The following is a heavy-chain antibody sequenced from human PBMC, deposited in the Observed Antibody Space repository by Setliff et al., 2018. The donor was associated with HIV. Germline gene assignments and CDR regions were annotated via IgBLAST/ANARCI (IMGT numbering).Heavy chain of an antibody. Sequence: SETLSLTCSVSGGSFNTSSYCWGWIRQPPGKGREWIGSMFYRGSTYYNPSLKSRVTISVETSKNQFSLKLSSVTAADTAVYYCARDMSPMFPYYFDDWSQGTLVTVSS. V-gene: IGHV4-39*07. CDR2: MFYRGST. CDR1: GGSFNTSSYC. CDR3: ARDMSPMFPYYFDD. J-gene: IGHJ4*02. D-gene: IGHD3-10*02.